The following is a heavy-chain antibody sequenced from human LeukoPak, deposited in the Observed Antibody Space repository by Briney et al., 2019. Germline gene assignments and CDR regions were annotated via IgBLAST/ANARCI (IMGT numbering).Heavy chain of an antibody. V-gene: IGHV3-74*01. CDR3: ARGALGAAASY. CDR2: INGDGSST. D-gene: IGHD6-13*01. Sequence: GGSLILSCAASGFTFSSYWMHWVRQAPGKGLVWVSRINGDGSSTDYADSVKGRFTISRDNAKNTLYLQMNSLRAEDTAVYYCARGALGAAASYWGQGTLVTVPS. CDR1: GFTFSSYW. J-gene: IGHJ4*02.